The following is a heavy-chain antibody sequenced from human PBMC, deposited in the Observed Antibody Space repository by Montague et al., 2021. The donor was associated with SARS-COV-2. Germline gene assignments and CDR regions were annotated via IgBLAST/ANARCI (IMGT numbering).Heavy chain of an antibody. V-gene: IGHV4-59*01. D-gene: IGHD6-13*01. CDR2: IYHSGGT. CDR3: ARGYSSSYYGARWFDP. Sequence: SETLSLTCSVSGHSISSYYWSWIRQSPGKGLEWIGHIYHSGGTIYNPSLNRRATISLDTSKNQFSLKLTTVTAADTALYYRARGYSSSYYGARWFDPWGQGTLVTVSS. J-gene: IGHJ5*02. CDR1: GHSISSYY.